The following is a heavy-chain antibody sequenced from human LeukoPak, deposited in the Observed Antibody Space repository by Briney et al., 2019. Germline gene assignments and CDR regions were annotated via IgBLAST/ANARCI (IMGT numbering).Heavy chain of an antibody. Sequence: ASVKVSCKVSGYTLTELSMQWVRQAPGKGLEWMGGFDPEDGETVYAQKFQGRLTMTEDTSTGTAYMELSSLRSDDTAVYYCATDPVGYCSANGCYSVDYWGQGTLVTVSS. V-gene: IGHV1-24*01. J-gene: IGHJ4*02. CDR1: GYTLTELS. CDR2: FDPEDGET. CDR3: ATDPVGYCSANGCYSVDY. D-gene: IGHD2-15*01.